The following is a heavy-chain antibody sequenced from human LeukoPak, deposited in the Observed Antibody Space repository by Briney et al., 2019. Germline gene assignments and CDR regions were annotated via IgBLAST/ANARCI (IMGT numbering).Heavy chain of an antibody. V-gene: IGHV3-72*01. J-gene: IGHJ6*02. D-gene: IGHD1-26*01. CDR1: GFTFSVYY. CDR3: ASGVTGRYYDSNGMDV. CDR2: IRKKNNGNNT. Sequence: GGSLTLSCEVSGFTFSVYYTEWVREAPGEGVEGVGRIRKKNNGNNTEYAASVKGRFTISRDDSKHSLYLQMNSLKTEDTAVYYCASGVTGRYYDSNGMDVWGQGTTVTVSS.